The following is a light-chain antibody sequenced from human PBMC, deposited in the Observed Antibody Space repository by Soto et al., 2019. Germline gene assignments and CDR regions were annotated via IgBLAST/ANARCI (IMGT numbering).Light chain of an antibody. CDR1: SSDVGGYNY. CDR3: SSYTSSSTPWV. J-gene: IGLJ3*02. Sequence: QSVLAQPASVSGSPGQSITISCTGTSSDVGGYNYVSWYQQHPGKAPKLMIYEVSNRPSGVSNRFSGSKSSNTASLTISGLQAEDEADYYCSSYTSSSTPWVFGGGTQLTVL. V-gene: IGLV2-14*01. CDR2: EVS.